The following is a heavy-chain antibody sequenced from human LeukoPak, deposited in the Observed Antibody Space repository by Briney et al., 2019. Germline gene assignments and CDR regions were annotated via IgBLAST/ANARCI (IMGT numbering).Heavy chain of an antibody. D-gene: IGHD5-12*01. CDR2: TSSSGSTI. CDR1: GFTFSSYS. V-gene: IGHV3-48*04. J-gene: IGHJ4*02. CDR3: ARDPGSGYEEHFDY. Sequence: PGGSLRLSCAASGFTFSSYSMNWVRQAPGKGLEWVSYTSSSGSTIYYADSVKGRFTISRDNAKNSLYLQMNSLGAEDTAVYYCARDPGSGYEEHFDYWGQGTLVTVSS.